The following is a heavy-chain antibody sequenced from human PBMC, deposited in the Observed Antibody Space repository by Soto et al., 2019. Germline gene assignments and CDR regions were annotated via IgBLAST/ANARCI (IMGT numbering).Heavy chain of an antibody. CDR3: ARDWPYTYCGGDCPLGYYYHGMDV. J-gene: IGHJ6*02. CDR2: INPSNGFT. V-gene: IGHV1-46*02. Sequence: QVQLVQSGAELKKPGASVSLSCKASGFTFNTYYIHWVRQSPGEGLQWMGVINPSNGFTSYTQKFQSTVTISADTSTTTVYLELSSLTSEDTAVYFCARDWPYTYCGGDCPLGYYYHGMDVWGQGTAVTVSS. CDR1: GFTFNTYY. D-gene: IGHD2-21*02.